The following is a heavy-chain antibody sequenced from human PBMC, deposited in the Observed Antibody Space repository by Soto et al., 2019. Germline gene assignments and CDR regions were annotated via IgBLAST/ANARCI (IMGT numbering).Heavy chain of an antibody. Sequence: SVKVSCKASGFTFTSSAFRWVRQARGQRLEWIGWIAVGSGYTNYAQRFQDRVTLTRDMSTATTYMELSRLTSEDTAIYYCAADAKAWQQMVPSDYWGQGTLVTVYS. D-gene: IGHD2-8*01. J-gene: IGHJ4*02. CDR3: AADAKAWQQMVPSDY. CDR1: GFTFTSSA. CDR2: IAVGSGYT. V-gene: IGHV1-58*01.